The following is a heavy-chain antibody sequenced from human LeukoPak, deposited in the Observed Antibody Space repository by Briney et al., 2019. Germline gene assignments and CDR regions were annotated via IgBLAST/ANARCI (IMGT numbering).Heavy chain of an antibody. Sequence: SETLSLTCAVSGGSISSSNWWSWVRQPPGKGLEWIGEIYHSGSTNYNPSLKSRVTISVDKSKNQFSLKLSSVTPEDTAVYYCARDQGVAVAGTGWFDPWGQGTLVTVSS. CDR3: ARDQGVAVAGTGWFDP. D-gene: IGHD6-19*01. J-gene: IGHJ5*02. V-gene: IGHV4-4*02. CDR2: IYHSGST. CDR1: GGSISSSNW.